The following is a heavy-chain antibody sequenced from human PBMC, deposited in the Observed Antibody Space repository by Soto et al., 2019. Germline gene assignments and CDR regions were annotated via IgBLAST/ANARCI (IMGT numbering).Heavy chain of an antibody. CDR2: IWYDGSKI. Sequence: LRLSCAASGFTFSTYGMHWVRQAPGKGLEWVAVIWYDGSKIYYADSVKGRFTISRDNSKSTLYLQMNSLRAEDTAVYYCARPLEQHQLGFGMDVWGQGSPVTVSS. J-gene: IGHJ6*01. CDR3: ARPLEQHQLGFGMDV. V-gene: IGHV3-33*01. D-gene: IGHD6-13*01. CDR1: GFTFSTYG.